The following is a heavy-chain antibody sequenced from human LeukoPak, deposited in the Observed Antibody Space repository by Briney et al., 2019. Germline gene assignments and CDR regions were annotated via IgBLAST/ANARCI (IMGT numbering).Heavy chain of an antibody. CDR2: INHSGST. CDR3: ARGGGLRFLEWLLPPFDY. J-gene: IGHJ4*02. CDR1: GGSFSGYY. V-gene: IGHV4-34*01. D-gene: IGHD3-3*01. Sequence: PSETLSLTCAVYGGSFSGYYWSWIRQPPGKGLEWIGEINHSGSTNYNPSLKSRVTISVDTSKNQFSLKLSSVTAADTAVYYCARGGGLRFLEWLLPPFDYWGQGTLVTVSS.